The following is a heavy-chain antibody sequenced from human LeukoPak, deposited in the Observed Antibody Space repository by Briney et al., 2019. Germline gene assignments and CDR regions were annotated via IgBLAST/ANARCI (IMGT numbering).Heavy chain of an antibody. Sequence: ASVNVSFKASRYTFTRYDINWVRPATGQGVEWVGWKNPNRGNTRHPKKFQGRVTNHKNTSISTAYMELSSLRSEDTAVYYGARGEPPAESGYEFDCWGRGTLATVSS. CDR3: ARGEPPAESGYEFDC. CDR1: RYTFTRYD. V-gene: IGHV1-8*03. CDR2: KNPNRGNT. J-gene: IGHJ4*02. D-gene: IGHD3-3*01.